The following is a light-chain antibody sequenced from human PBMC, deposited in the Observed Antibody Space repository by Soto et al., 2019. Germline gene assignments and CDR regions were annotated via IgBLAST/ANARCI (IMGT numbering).Light chain of an antibody. V-gene: IGLV1-40*01. CDR1: YSNIGAGYE. J-gene: IGLJ3*02. CDR2: GHN. Sequence: QSVLTQPPSVSGAPGQRVTISCTGSYSNIGAGYEVHWYQQIPGTAPKLLISGHNNRPSGVPDRFFGSKSGASASLTIIGLQAEDEADDYCQSYDSSLSGSGVFGGGTKVTVL. CDR3: QSYDSSLSGSGV.